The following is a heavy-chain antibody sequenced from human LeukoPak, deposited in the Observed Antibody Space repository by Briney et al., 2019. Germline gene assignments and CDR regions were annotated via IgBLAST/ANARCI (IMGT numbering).Heavy chain of an antibody. CDR1: GFTVSSYA. J-gene: IGHJ4*02. CDR3: AKGFDWSE. V-gene: IGHV3-23*01. Sequence: GRCLRLSCAASGFTVSSYAMSWVRQAAGKGLEWVSSISGRGGSTYYADSVKGRFTLSRDNSKNTLYLQMNSLRAEDTAVYYCAKGFDWSEWGQGTLVTVSS. D-gene: IGHD3-9*01. CDR2: ISGRGGST.